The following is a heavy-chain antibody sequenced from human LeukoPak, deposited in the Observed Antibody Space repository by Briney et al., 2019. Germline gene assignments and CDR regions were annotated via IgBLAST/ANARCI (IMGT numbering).Heavy chain of an antibody. J-gene: IGHJ4*02. V-gene: IGHV3-30*18. CDR3: AKGLGYSYGPRV. CDR2: ISYDGSNK. CDR1: GFTFSSYG. Sequence: PGGSLRLSCAASGFTFSSYGMHWVRQAPGKGLEWVAVISYDGSNKYYADSVKGRFTISRDNSKNTLYLQMNSLRAEDTALYYCAKGLGYSYGPRVWGQGTLVTVSS. D-gene: IGHD5-18*01.